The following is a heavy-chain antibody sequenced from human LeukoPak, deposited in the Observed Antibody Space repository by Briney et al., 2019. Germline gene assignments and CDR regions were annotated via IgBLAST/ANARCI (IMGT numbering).Heavy chain of an antibody. CDR2: MNPNSGNT. D-gene: IGHD5-12*01. CDR3: AREHSGYDYRLGFDY. CDR1: GYTFTSYD. J-gene: IGHJ4*02. V-gene: IGHV1-8*01. Sequence: ASVKVSCKASGYTFTSYDINWVRQATGQGLEWMGWMNPNSGNTGYVQKFQGRVTMTRNTSISTTYMELSSLRSEDTAVYYCAREHSGYDYRLGFDYWGQGTLVTVSS.